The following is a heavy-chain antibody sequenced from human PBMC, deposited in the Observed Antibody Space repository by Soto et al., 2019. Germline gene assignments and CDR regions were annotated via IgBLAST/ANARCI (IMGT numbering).Heavy chain of an antibody. CDR3: AREARNLGYCSSTSCPTPYYYYYMDV. CDR2: IYSGGST. J-gene: IGHJ6*03. V-gene: IGHV3-53*04. D-gene: IGHD2-2*01. CDR1: GFTVSSNY. Sequence: GGSLRLSCAASGFTVSSNYMSWVRQAPGKGLEWVSVIYSGGSTYYADSVKGRFTISRHNSKNTLYLQMNSLRAEDTAVYYCAREARNLGYCSSTSCPTPYYYYYMDVWGKGTTVTVSS.